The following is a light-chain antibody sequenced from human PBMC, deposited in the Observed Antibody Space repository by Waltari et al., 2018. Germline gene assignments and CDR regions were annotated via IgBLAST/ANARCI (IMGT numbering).Light chain of an antibody. J-gene: IGKJ3*01. CDR1: QSVSSN. V-gene: IGKV3D-15*01. CDR2: DAS. CDR3: QQYNKWPPLFT. Sequence: EIVMTQSPATLSVSPGDRVTLSCRASQSVSSNLAWYQQKPGQAPRLLIYDASTRATGIPARFSGSGSGTEFTFTISSLQSEDFAVYYCQQYNKWPPLFTFGPGTKVDMK.